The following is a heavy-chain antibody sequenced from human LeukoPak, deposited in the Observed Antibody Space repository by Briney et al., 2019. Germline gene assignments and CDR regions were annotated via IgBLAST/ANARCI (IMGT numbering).Heavy chain of an antibody. V-gene: IGHV3-73*01. CDR3: ARHMDPDYVDNKLSDY. Sequence: GGSLKLSCAASGFNLLGSALNGVRQASGRGLEWVGRIRSKSNGDATEYAASVKGRFTISRDDSKNTAYLQLNRLKTEDTAEYYCARHMDPDYVDNKLSDYWGLGTLVTVSS. CDR1: GFNLLGSA. J-gene: IGHJ4*02. CDR2: IRSKSNGDAT. D-gene: IGHD4-17*01.